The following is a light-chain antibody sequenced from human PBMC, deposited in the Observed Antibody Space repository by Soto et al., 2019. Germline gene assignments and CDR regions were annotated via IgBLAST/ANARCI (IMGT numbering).Light chain of an antibody. J-gene: IGKJ5*01. CDR3: QQYNDWPLFT. CDR1: QSVSSY. Sequence: EIVMTQSPATLSVSPGETATLSCRASQSVSSYLAWYQQKPGQAPRLLIYGASTRATGIPARFSGSGSGTEFTLTISGLQSEDFAVYSCQQYNDWPLFTFGQGTRLDI. V-gene: IGKV3-15*01. CDR2: GAS.